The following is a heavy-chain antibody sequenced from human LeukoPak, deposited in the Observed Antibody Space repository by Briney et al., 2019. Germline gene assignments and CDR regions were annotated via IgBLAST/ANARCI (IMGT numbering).Heavy chain of an antibody. V-gene: IGHV1-46*01. J-gene: IGHJ5*02. CDR3: AREGITGTNWFDP. Sequence: GASVKVSCKASGYTFTSYYVHWVRQAPGEGLEWMGIINPSGGSTSYAQKFQGRVTMTRDTSISTAYMELSRLRSDDTAVYYCAREGITGTNWFDPWGQGTLVTVSS. CDR1: GYTFTSYY. D-gene: IGHD1/OR15-1a*01. CDR2: INPSGGST.